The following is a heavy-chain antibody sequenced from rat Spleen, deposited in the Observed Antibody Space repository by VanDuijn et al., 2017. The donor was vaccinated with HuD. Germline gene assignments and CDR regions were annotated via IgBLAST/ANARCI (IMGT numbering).Heavy chain of an antibody. D-gene: IGHD1-11*01. Sequence: EVQLQESGPGLVKPYQSLSLTCSVTGYSITSNFWGWIRKFPGHKMEWLGYINYSGSTSYNPSLQSRISITRDTSKNQFFLQLNSVTTEDTATYYCARYRDSDAHVGIFDYWGEGVMVTVSS. J-gene: IGHJ2*01. CDR3: ARYRDSDAHVGIFDY. V-gene: IGHV3-1*01. CDR1: GYSITSNF. CDR2: INYSGST.